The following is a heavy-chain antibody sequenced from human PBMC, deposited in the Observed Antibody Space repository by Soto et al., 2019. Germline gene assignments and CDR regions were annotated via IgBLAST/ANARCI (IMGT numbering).Heavy chain of an antibody. V-gene: IGHV1-69*12. CDR2: IIPIFGTA. Sequence: QVQLVQSGAAVKKPGSSVKVSCKASGGTFSSYAISWVRQAPGQGLEWMGGIIPIFGTADYAQKFQGRVTITADESTSTACVELSSLRSEDTAVYYCAKTPENYYYGMDVWGQGTTVTVSS. J-gene: IGHJ6*02. CDR1: GGTFSSYA. CDR3: AKTPENYYYGMDV.